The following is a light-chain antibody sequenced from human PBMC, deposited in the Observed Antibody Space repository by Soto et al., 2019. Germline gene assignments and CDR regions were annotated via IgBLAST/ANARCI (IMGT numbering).Light chain of an antibody. CDR2: DAS. Sequence: DIQMTQSPSTLSATAGDRVTITCRASQSISAWLAWYQQKPGKAPKLLIYDASNLESGVPSRFSGSGSGTEFPLTISNLQPDDFATYYCQQFAISTTFGQGTKVDIK. CDR1: QSISAW. J-gene: IGKJ1*01. CDR3: QQFAISTT. V-gene: IGKV1-5*01.